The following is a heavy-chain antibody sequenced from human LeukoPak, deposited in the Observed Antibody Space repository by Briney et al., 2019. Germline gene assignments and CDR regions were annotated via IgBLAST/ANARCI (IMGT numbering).Heavy chain of an antibody. V-gene: IGHV3-66*01. D-gene: IGHD7-27*01. CDR1: GFTVSRNY. J-gene: IGHJ6*03. CDR2: IYSGGST. CDR3: ARRNWGEGYYYYMDV. Sequence: GGSLRLSCAASGFTVSRNYMSWVRQAPGKGLEWVSVIYSGGSTYYADSVKGRFTISRDNSKNTLYLQMNSLRVEDTAVYYCARRNWGEGYYYYMDVWGKGTTVTVSS.